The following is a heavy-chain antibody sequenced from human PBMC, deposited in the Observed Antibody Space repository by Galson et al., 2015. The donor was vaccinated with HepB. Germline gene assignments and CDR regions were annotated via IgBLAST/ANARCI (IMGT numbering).Heavy chain of an antibody. CDR1: GYTFSTYS. Sequence: SVKVSCKASGYTFSTYSITWVRQAPGQGLEWMGWISPYNRDTKYARKLQGRVTMTTETSTTTAYLELRSLRSDDTAVYYCARGALVAVVNANLNNWFDPWGQGTLVTVSS. D-gene: IGHD2-8*02. V-gene: IGHV1-18*01. CDR2: ISPYNRDT. CDR3: ARGALVAVVNANLNNWFDP. J-gene: IGHJ5*02.